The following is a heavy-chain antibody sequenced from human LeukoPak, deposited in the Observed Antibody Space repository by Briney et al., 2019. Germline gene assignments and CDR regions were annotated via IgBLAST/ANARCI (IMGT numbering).Heavy chain of an antibody. CDR2: INSGGSRT. D-gene: IGHD1-14*01. J-gene: IGHJ4*02. Sequence: GGSLRLSCAASGFTFSDYWKHWVRQVPGKGLVWVSRINSGGSRTTYADSVKGRFTISRDDAKNTLYLQMDSLRAEDTGVYYCARSNQADDYWGQGTLVTVSS. CDR1: GFTFSDYW. CDR3: ARSNQADDY. V-gene: IGHV3-74*01.